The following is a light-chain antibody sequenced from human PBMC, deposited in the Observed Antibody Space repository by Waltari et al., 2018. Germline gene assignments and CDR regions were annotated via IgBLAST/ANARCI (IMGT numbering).Light chain of an antibody. CDR1: QSIRRN. J-gene: IGKJ2*01. Sequence: EVLMTQSPATLSVSPGERATLSCRASQSIRRNLVWYQQKPGQAPRLLIYGASTRAPGSPARFSGSGSGTDFTLSISSLQSEDVAVYYCQQYNNWRTFGQGTKLEMK. V-gene: IGKV3-15*01. CDR2: GAS. CDR3: QQYNNWRT.